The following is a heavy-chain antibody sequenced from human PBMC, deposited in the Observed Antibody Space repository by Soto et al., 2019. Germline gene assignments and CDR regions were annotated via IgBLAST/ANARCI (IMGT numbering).Heavy chain of an antibody. Sequence: GGSLRLSCAASGFTFSSYSMNWVRQAPGKVLEWVSSISSSSSYIYYADSVKGRFTISRDNAKNSLYLQMNSLRAEDTAVYYCARDKIPEAYYDILTGRTFDYWGQGTLVTVSS. CDR2: ISSSSSYI. D-gene: IGHD3-9*01. CDR1: GFTFSSYS. CDR3: ARDKIPEAYYDILTGRTFDY. V-gene: IGHV3-21*01. J-gene: IGHJ4*02.